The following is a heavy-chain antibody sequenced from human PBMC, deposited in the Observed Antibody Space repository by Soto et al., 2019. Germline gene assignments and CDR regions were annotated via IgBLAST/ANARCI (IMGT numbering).Heavy chain of an antibody. CDR3: ARPQQPHYYYYGMDV. J-gene: IGHJ6*02. CDR2: IIPIFGTA. Sequence: ASVKVSGKASGGTFSSYAISWVRQAPGQGLEWMGGIIPIFGTANYAQKFQGRVTITADESTSTAYMELSSLRSEDTAVYYCARPQQPHYYYYGMDVWGQGTTVTVSS. D-gene: IGHD6-13*01. CDR1: GGTFSSYA. V-gene: IGHV1-69*13.